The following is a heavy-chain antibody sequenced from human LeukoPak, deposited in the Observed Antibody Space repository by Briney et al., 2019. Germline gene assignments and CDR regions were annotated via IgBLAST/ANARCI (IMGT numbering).Heavy chain of an antibody. Sequence: ASVKVSCKASGYTFTTYAMNWVRQAPGQGLEWMGWINTNTGYPTYVQGFTGRFVFSLDTSVSTAYLQISSLKAEDTAVYYCARDHVKLGSSFHPFDAFDVWGQGTLVTVSS. CDR3: ARDHVKLGSSFHPFDAFDV. J-gene: IGHJ3*01. D-gene: IGHD2-2*01. CDR2: INTNTGYP. CDR1: GYTFTTYA. V-gene: IGHV7-4-1*02.